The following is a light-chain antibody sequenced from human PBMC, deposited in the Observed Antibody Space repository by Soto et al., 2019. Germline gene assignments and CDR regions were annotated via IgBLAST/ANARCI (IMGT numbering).Light chain of an antibody. CDR1: NSDIGDWNY. V-gene: IGLV2-14*01. CDR2: EVN. J-gene: IGLJ1*01. CDR3: SSFSSDTTLFV. Sequence: QSVLTQPASVSGSPGQSITISCTGSNSDIGDWNYVSWYQQSPGKAPKLIIYEVNYRPSDVSYRFSGSKSGNTASLTISGLQAEDEADYYCSSFSSDTTLFVFGGGTKVTVL.